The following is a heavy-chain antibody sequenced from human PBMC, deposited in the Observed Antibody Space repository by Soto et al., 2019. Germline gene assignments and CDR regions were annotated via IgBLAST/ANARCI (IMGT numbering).Heavy chain of an antibody. CDR2: IVVGSGNT. J-gene: IGHJ6*02. CDR3: AAEISYDYVWGSYRENYYGMDV. Sequence: SVKVSCKASGCTFTSSAVQWVRQARGQRLEWIGWIVVGSGNTNYAQKLQERVTITRDMSTSTAYMELSSLRSEDTAVYYCAAEISYDYVWGSYRENYYGMDVWGQGTTVTVSS. V-gene: IGHV1-58*01. CDR1: GCTFTSSA. D-gene: IGHD3-16*02.